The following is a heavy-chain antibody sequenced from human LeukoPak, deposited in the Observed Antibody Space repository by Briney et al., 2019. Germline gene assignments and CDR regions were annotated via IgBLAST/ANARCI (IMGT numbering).Heavy chain of an antibody. J-gene: IGHJ4*02. CDR2: IGKTSRDM. CDR3: ARLGGSGGHSVDY. Sequence: PGGSLRLSCAASGFSFSTSTMNWVRQAPGKGLEWISSIGKTSRDMYYADSVRGRFTISRDNSKNTLYLQMNSLRAEDTAVYYCARLGGSGGHSVDYWGQGTLVTVSS. V-gene: IGHV3-21*01. D-gene: IGHD3-10*01. CDR1: GFSFSTST.